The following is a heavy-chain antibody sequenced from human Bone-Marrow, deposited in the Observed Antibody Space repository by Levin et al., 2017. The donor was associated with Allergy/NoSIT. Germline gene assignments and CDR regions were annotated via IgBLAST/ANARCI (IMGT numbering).Heavy chain of an antibody. CDR3: ARARRYYYGSGSYYNDHYYYYYYMDV. Sequence: SETLSLTCTVSGGSISSYYWSWIRQPPGKGLEWIGYIYYSGSTNYNPSLKSRVTISVDTSKNQFSLKLSSVTAADTAVYYCARARRYYYGSGSYYNDHYYYYYYMDVWGKGTTVTVSS. D-gene: IGHD3-10*01. J-gene: IGHJ6*03. V-gene: IGHV4-59*01. CDR2: IYYSGST. CDR1: GGSISSYY.